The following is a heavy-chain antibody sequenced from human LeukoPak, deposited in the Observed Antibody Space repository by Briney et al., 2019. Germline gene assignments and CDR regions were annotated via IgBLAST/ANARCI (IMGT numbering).Heavy chain of an antibody. CDR1: GFTFSSYW. CDR3: ARSRAYYDYVWGSSYDY. CDR2: IKQDANEK. J-gene: IGHJ4*02. Sequence: GGSLRLSCVVSGFTFSSYWMNWVRQAPGKGLEWVANIKQDANEKYYVDSVKGRFTISRDNSKNTLYLQMNSLRAEDTAVYYCARSRAYYDYVWGSSYDYWGQGTLVTVSS. V-gene: IGHV3-7*03. D-gene: IGHD3-16*01.